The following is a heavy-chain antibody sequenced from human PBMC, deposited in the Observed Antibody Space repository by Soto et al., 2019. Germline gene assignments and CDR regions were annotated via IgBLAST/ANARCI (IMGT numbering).Heavy chain of an antibody. D-gene: IGHD6-6*01. J-gene: IGHJ4*02. V-gene: IGHV1-18*01. CDR1: GYIFTNYG. CDR3: ARGSIYSSSPFDF. Sequence: ASVKVSCKASGYIFTNYGITWVRQAPGQGLEWMGWISANNGHTNFAQKFQGRVTMTTDTSTSTAYMELRSLRSDDTAVYYCARGSIYSSSPFDFCGQGTLVTVSS. CDR2: ISANNGHT.